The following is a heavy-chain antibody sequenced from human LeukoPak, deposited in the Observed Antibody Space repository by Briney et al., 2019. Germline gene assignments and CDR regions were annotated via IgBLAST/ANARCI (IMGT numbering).Heavy chain of an antibody. J-gene: IGHJ4*02. D-gene: IGHD3-10*01. CDR1: GGSFSGYY. CDR3: ARGTYYWEGPTMVRGVIIPFFFDY. Sequence: PSETLSLTCAVYGGSFSGYYWSWIRQPPGKGLEWIGEINHSGSTNYNPSLKSRVTISVDTSKNQFSLKLSSVTAADTAVYYCARGTYYWEGPTMVRGVIIPFFFDYWGQGTLVTVSS. CDR2: INHSGST. V-gene: IGHV4-34*01.